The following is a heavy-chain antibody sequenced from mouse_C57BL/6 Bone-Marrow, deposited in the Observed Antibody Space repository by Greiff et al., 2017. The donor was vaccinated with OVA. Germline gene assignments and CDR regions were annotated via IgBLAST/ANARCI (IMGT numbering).Heavy chain of an antibody. CDR2: IDPSDSYT. Sequence: VQLQQSGAELVMPGASVKLSCKASGYTFTSYWMHWVKQRPGQGLEWIGEIDPSDSYTNYNQKFKGKSTLTVDKSSSTAYMQLSSLTSEDSAVYYCARYYYGNYGYAMDYWGQGTSVTVSS. CDR1: GYTFTSYW. D-gene: IGHD2-1*01. CDR3: ARYYYGNYGYAMDY. V-gene: IGHV1-69*01. J-gene: IGHJ4*01.